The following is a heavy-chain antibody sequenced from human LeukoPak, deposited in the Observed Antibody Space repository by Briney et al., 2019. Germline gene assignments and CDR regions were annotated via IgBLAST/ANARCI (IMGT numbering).Heavy chain of an antibody. CDR3: ARSPFGGVIVIGDY. J-gene: IGHJ4*02. CDR1: GFNFSNYG. D-gene: IGHD3-16*02. Sequence: GGSLRLSCAASGFNFSNYGMHWVRQAPGKGLEWVAVISYDGSIEYYADSVKGRFTISRDNSKNTLYLQMNSLRAEDTAAYYCARSPFGGVIVIGDYWGQGTLVTVSS. V-gene: IGHV3-30*03. CDR2: ISYDGSIE.